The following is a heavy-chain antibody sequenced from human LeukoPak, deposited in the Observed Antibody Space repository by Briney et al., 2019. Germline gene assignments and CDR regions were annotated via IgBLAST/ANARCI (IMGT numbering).Heavy chain of an antibody. Sequence: ASVTVSCKASGYTFTSYYMHWVRQAPGQGLEWMGIINPSGGSTSYAQKFQGRVTMTRDTSTSTVYMELSSLRSEDTAVYYCARDNTAMVLGFGMDVWGQGTTVTVSS. D-gene: IGHD5-18*01. CDR2: INPSGGST. CDR3: ARDNTAMVLGFGMDV. V-gene: IGHV1-46*01. CDR1: GYTFTSYY. J-gene: IGHJ6*02.